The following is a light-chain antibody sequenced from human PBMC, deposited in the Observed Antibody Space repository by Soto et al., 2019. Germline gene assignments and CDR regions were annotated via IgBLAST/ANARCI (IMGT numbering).Light chain of an antibody. V-gene: IGKV3-20*01. CDR1: QSVSID. Sequence: EIVMTQSPATLSVSPGERATLSGRASQSVSIDLAWYQQKPGQAPRLLIYGASSRATGIPDRFSGSGSGTDFTLTISSLEPEDFAVYYCQQYVNSPWTFGQGTKVDI. CDR3: QQYVNSPWT. CDR2: GAS. J-gene: IGKJ1*01.